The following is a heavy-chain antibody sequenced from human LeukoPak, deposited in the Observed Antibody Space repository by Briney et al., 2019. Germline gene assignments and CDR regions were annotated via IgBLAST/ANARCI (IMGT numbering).Heavy chain of an antibody. V-gene: IGHV3-11*01. Sequence: KTGGSLRLSCAASGFTFSGYYMGWIRQAPGKGLEWVSYISSSGSTIYYADSVKGRFTISRDNSKNTLYLQMNSLRAEDTAVYYCAKGVEDEYFQHWGQGTLVTVSS. CDR1: GFTFSGYY. CDR2: ISSSGSTI. J-gene: IGHJ1*01. CDR3: AKGVEDEYFQH. D-gene: IGHD3-3*01.